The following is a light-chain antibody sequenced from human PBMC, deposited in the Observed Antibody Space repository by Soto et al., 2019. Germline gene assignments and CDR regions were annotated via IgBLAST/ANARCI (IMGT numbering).Light chain of an antibody. J-gene: IGKJ1*01. CDR2: KAS. Sequence: DIQITQSPSTLSGSVGDRVTITCRASQTISSWLAWYQQKPGKAPKLLIYKASTLKSWVPSRFSGSGSGTEFTLTISSLQPDDFATYYCQHYNSYSEAFGQGTKVDNK. V-gene: IGKV1-5*03. CDR1: QTISSW. CDR3: QHYNSYSEA.